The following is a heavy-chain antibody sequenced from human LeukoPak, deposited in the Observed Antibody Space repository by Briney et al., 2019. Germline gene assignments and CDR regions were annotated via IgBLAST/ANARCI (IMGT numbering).Heavy chain of an antibody. CDR2: IYYSGST. Sequence: SETLSLTCTVSGGSISSGDYYWSWIRQPPGKGLEWIGYIYYSGSTYYNPSLKSRVTISVDTSKNQFSLKLSSVTAADTAVYYCASHMVWGAPTVDYWGQGTLVTVSS. CDR3: ASHMVWGAPTVDY. D-gene: IGHD3-10*01. V-gene: IGHV4-30-4*01. CDR1: GGSISSGDYY. J-gene: IGHJ4*02.